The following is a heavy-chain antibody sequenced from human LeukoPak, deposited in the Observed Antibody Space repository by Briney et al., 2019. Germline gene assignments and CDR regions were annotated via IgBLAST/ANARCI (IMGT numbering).Heavy chain of an antibody. CDR3: ARVISGTWLWF. J-gene: IGHJ4*02. V-gene: IGHV1-69*04. CDR1: GSTFSSYA. D-gene: IGHD1-14*01. Sequence: ASVKVSCKASGSTFSSYAISWVRQAPGRGLEWMGRIIPTLEIANYAQKFQGRVTITADKSTSTAYMELSSLRPEDTAVYYCARVISGTWLWFWGQGTLVTVSS. CDR2: IIPTLEIA.